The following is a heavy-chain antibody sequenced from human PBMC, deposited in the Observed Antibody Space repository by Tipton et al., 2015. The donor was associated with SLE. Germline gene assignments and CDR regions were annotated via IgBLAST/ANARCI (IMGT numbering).Heavy chain of an antibody. CDR3: AGAWQGYCSGGTCYVLDY. V-gene: IGHV4-34*01. CDR1: GGSFNGYY. CDR2: ITPSGST. Sequence: TLSLTCAVYGGSFNGYYWSWIRQPPGKGLAWIGEITPSGSTNCTPSLKSRVTLSVDTSKNQFSLKLRSVTAADTAVYYCAGAWQGYCSGGTCYVLDYWGQGTLVTVSS. D-gene: IGHD2-15*01. J-gene: IGHJ4*02.